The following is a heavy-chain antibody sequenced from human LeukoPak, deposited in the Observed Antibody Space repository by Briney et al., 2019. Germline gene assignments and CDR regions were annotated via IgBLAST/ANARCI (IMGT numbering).Heavy chain of an antibody. V-gene: IGHV3-23*01. CDR2: ICGSGSTT. Sequence: GGSLRLSCAASGFTFSSYAMSWVRQAPGKGLGWVSAICGSGSTTYYVDSVKGRFTISRDNSKNTLYLQMNSLRAEDTAVYYCTKGVGGNIDYWGQGTLVTASS. J-gene: IGHJ4*02. CDR3: TKGVGGNIDY. D-gene: IGHD2/OR15-2a*01. CDR1: GFTFSSYA.